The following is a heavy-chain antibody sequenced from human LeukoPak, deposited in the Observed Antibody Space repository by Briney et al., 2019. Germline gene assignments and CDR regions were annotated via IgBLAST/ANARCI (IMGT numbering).Heavy chain of an antibody. D-gene: IGHD3-10*01. CDR3: TTAPGYYDSAPWDY. V-gene: IGHV3-15*01. Sequence: KTGGSLRLSCAASGFTFSNAWMSWVRQAPGKGLEWVGRIKSKTDGGTTDYAAPVKGRFTISRDDSKNTLYLQMNSLKTEDTAVYYCTTAPGYYDSAPWDYWGQGTLVTVSS. CDR2: IKSKTDGGTT. J-gene: IGHJ4*02. CDR1: GFTFSNAW.